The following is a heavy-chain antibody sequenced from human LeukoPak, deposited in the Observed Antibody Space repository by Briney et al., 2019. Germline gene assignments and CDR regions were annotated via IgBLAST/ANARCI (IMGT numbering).Heavy chain of an antibody. CDR2: INSDGSST. CDR3: TRTLEMTSHKDAFDI. V-gene: IGHV3-74*01. CDR1: GFTFSSYW. Sequence: GGSLRLSCAASGFTFSSYWMHWVRQAPGKGLVWVSRINSDGSSTSYADSVKGRFTISRDNAKNTLYLQMNSLRAEDTAVYYCTRTLEMTSHKDAFDIWGQGTMVTVSS. J-gene: IGHJ3*02. D-gene: IGHD5-24*01.